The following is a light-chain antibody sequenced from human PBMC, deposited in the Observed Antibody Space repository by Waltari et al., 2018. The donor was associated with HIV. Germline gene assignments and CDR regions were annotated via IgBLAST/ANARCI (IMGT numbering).Light chain of an antibody. Sequence: DSVLTQSPLTLPVTPGEPASISCRSRQSLLHRDGKYYLDWYLQKPGQSPQLLIYFGSNRASGVPDRFSGSGSGTDFALKISRVEAEDVGVYYCMQTLQTPRTFGPGTKVEI. CDR2: FGS. CDR3: MQTLQTPRT. V-gene: IGKV2-28*01. J-gene: IGKJ1*01. CDR1: QSLLHRDGKYY.